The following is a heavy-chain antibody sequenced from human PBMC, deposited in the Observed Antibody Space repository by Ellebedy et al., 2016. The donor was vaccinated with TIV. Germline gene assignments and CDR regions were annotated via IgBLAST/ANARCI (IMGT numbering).Heavy chain of an antibody. CDR3: ARENLWFGELLIDY. Sequence: MPSETLSLTCAVSGGSISSSNWWSWVRQSPGKGLEWIGEIYHSGITNYTPSLKSRVTISLDKSKNQFSLKLSSVPAADTAVYYCARENLWFGELLIDYWGQGTLVTVSS. J-gene: IGHJ4*02. CDR2: IYHSGIT. V-gene: IGHV4-4*02. D-gene: IGHD3-10*01. CDR1: GGSISSSNW.